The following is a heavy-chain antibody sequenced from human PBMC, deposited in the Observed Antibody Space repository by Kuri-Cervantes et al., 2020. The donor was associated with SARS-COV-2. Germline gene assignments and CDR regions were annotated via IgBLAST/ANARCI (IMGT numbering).Heavy chain of an antibody. CDR3: VRDGDHWNFDY. D-gene: IGHD1-1*01. Sequence: GESLKISCVASGFTFSGHWIHWVRQAPGKGLVWVSRINPDGSYTNNADSVKGRFTLSRDNAKSMLFLQMNSLRAEDTAVYYCVRDGDHWNFDYWGQGTLVTVSS. CDR1: GFTFSGHW. V-gene: IGHV3-74*01. J-gene: IGHJ4*02. CDR2: INPDGSYT.